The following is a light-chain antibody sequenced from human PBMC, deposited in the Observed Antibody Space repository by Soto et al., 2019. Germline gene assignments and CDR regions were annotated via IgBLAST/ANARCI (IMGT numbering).Light chain of an antibody. CDR1: IRDIGAYNL. V-gene: IGLV2-14*03. J-gene: IGLJ2*01. CDR2: EVR. CDR3: SAFTPESTLI. Sequence: QSALTQPASVSGSPGQSITISCAGTIRDIGAYNLVSWYQQHPGKAHRLIFYEVRHRPSGIPLRFSASKSANTASLTISGLQAEDEDYYYCSAFTPESTLIFGGGTKVTVL.